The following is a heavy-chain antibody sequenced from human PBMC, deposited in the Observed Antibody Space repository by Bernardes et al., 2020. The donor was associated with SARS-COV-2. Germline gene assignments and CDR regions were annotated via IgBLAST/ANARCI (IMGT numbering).Heavy chain of an antibody. J-gene: IGHJ3*02. D-gene: IGHD7-27*01. CDR3: ARALNWGYTFDI. V-gene: IGHV3-7*01. Sequence: GGSLRLSCAASGFTFRSNWMTWVRQAPGTGLEWVANIKEDESEKYYGDSVKGRFTISRDNAKNSLYLQMNSLRAEDTAVYYCARALNWGYTFDIWGQGTMVTGSS. CDR2: IKEDESEK. CDR1: GFTFRSNW.